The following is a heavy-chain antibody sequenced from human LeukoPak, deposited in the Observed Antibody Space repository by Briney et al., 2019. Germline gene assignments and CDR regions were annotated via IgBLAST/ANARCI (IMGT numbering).Heavy chain of an antibody. CDR3: ARVSDCSGGSCYSNWFDP. J-gene: IGHJ5*02. CDR2: IDPNSGGT. Sequence: ASVEVSCKASGYTFTGYYMHWVRQAPGQGLEWMGWIDPNSGGTNYAQKFQGRVTMTRDTSISTAYMELSRLRSDDTAVYYCARVSDCSGGSCYSNWFDPWGQGTLVTVSS. V-gene: IGHV1-2*02. CDR1: GYTFTGYY. D-gene: IGHD2-15*01.